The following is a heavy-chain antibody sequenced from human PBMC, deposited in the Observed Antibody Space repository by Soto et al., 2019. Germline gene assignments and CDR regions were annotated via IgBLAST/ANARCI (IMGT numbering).Heavy chain of an antibody. CDR1: GFTFSSYA. CDR3: VKKQNWNDVGYYYVMDF. Sequence: HPGRTLRLSCSASGFTFSSYAMHWVRQAPGKGLEYVSAISSNGGSTYYADSVKGRFTISRDNSKNTLYLQMSSLRAEDTAVYYCVKKQNWNDVGYYYVMDFCGQGTMVTVS. J-gene: IGHJ6*02. CDR2: ISSNGGST. D-gene: IGHD1-1*01. V-gene: IGHV3-64D*06.